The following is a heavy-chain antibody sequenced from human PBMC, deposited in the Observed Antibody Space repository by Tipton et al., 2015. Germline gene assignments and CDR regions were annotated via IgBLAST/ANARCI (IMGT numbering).Heavy chain of an antibody. Sequence: TLSLTCTVSGGSVSSGTYYWSWIRQPPGKGLEWIGYISFSDTTHYSPSLKSRITISLNTSKNQFSLKMSSVTAADTAVYFCARDLEHGMDVWSQGTTVTVS. V-gene: IGHV4-61*01. CDR3: ARDLEHGMDV. CDR1: GGSVSSGTYY. J-gene: IGHJ6*02. CDR2: ISFSDTT.